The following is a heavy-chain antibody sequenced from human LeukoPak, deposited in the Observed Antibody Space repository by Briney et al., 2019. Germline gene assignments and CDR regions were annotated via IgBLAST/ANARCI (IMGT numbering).Heavy chain of an antibody. J-gene: IGHJ4*02. CDR2: IYHSGST. D-gene: IGHD2-2*01. V-gene: IGHV4-30-2*01. CDR3: ARGRIGYCSSTSCGFDY. Sequence: SQTLSLTCAVSGGSISSGGYSWSWTRQPPGTGLEWIGYIYHSGSTYYNPSLKSRVTISVDRSKNQFSLKLSSVTAADTAVYYCARGRIGYCSSTSCGFDYWGQGTLVTVSS. CDR1: GGSISSGGYS.